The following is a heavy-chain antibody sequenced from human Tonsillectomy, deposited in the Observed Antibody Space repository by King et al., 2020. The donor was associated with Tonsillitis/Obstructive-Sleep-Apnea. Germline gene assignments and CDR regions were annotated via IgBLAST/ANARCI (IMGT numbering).Heavy chain of an antibody. CDR3: ARTSRGYSSSTSCYKGSFDY. V-gene: IGHV2-5*02. CDR1: GFSLSTSGVG. Sequence: TLKESGPTLVKPTQTLTLTCTFSGFSLSTSGVGVAWIRQPPGKALEWLALIYWDDDKRYSPSLKSRLTITKDTPKKQVVLTMTNMDPVDTATYYCARTSRGYSSSTSCYKGSFDYWGQGTLVTVSS. J-gene: IGHJ4*02. CDR2: IYWDDDK. D-gene: IGHD2-2*02.